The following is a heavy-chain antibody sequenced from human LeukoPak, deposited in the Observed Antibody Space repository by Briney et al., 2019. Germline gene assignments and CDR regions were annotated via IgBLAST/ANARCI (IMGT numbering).Heavy chain of an antibody. D-gene: IGHD3-22*01. CDR3: ARTSYFESSGYPLAAFDI. CDR1: GYTFTSYA. CDR2: INVGSGNT. J-gene: IGHJ3*02. V-gene: IGHV1-3*03. Sequence: ASVKVSCKASGYTFTSYAIHWVRQAPGQRLEWMGWINVGSGNTKYSQESQDRVTITRDTSARTAYMELSSLRSEDMAVFYCARTSYFESSGYPLAAFDIWGQGTMVTVST.